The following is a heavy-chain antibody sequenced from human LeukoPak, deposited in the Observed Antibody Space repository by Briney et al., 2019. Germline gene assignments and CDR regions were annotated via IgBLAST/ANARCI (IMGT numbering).Heavy chain of an antibody. CDR2: IYHSGST. CDR1: GYSISSGYY. Sequence: PSETLSLTCSVSGYSISSGYYWGWIRQPPGKGLEWIGSIYHSGSTYYNPSLKSRVTISVDTSKNQFSLKLSSVTAADTAVYYCASANYYDSSGLSPWFDPWGQGTLVTVSS. CDR3: ASANYYDSSGLSPWFDP. J-gene: IGHJ5*02. D-gene: IGHD3-22*01. V-gene: IGHV4-38-2*01.